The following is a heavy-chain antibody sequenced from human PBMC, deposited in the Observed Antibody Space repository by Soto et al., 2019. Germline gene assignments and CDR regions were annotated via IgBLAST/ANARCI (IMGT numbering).Heavy chain of an antibody. J-gene: IGHJ3*02. CDR3: ARDLGTDTAMAIDAVDI. Sequence: SETLSLTCTVSGGSISSGGYYWSWIRQHPGKGLEWIGYIYYSGSTYYNPSLKSRVTTSVDTSKNQFSLKLSSVTAADTAVYYCARDLGTDTAMAIDAVDIWGQGTMVT. CDR1: GGSISSGGYY. D-gene: IGHD5-18*01. V-gene: IGHV4-31*03. CDR2: IYYSGST.